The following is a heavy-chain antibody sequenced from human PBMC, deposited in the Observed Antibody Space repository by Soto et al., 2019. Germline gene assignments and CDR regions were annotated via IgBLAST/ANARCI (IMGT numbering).Heavy chain of an antibody. V-gene: IGHV4-39*01. CDR3: ARWGGYSYINWFDP. CDR1: GGSISSSSYY. Sequence: QLQLPESGPGLVKPSETLSLTCTVSGGSISSSSYYWGGIRQPPGKGLEWIGSIYYSGSTYYNPSLKSRVTISVDMSKNQFALKLSSVTAADTAVYYCARWGGYSYINWFDPWGQGTLVTVSS. D-gene: IGHD5-18*01. J-gene: IGHJ5*02. CDR2: IYYSGST.